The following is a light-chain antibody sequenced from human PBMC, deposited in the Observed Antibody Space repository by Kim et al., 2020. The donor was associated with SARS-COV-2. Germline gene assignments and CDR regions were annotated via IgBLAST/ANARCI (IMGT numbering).Light chain of an antibody. Sequence: LSPGERATPSGRASKSVSSYLVWYQQKPGQAPRLLIYDASNRATGISARFSGSGSGTDFTLTISSLEPEDFAVYYCQHRSSWPLTFGGGTKVDIK. J-gene: IGKJ4*01. CDR3: QHRSSWPLT. CDR2: DAS. CDR1: KSVSSY. V-gene: IGKV3-11*01.